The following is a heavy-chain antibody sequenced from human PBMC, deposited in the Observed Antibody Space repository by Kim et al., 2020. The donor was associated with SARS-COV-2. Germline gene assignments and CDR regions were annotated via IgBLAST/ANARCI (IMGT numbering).Heavy chain of an antibody. V-gene: IGHV3-23*01. D-gene: IGHD1-1*01. J-gene: IGHJ3*02. CDR3: AKREPDDAFDI. Sequence: YYADSVKGRFTISRDNSKNTLYLQRNSLRAEDTAVYYCAKREPDDAFDIWGQGTMVTVSS.